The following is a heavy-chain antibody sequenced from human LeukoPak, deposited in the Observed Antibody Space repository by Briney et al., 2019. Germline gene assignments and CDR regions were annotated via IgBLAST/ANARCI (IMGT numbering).Heavy chain of an antibody. CDR1: GFTFRSYA. D-gene: IGHD6-13*01. V-gene: IGHV3-23*01. CDR3: AKIIIGAGTDY. J-gene: IGHJ4*02. Sequence: GGSLRLSCAASGFTFRSYAMSWVRQAPGKGLEWVSAIGGSGASTYYADSVKGRFTISRDNSKNTLYLQMNSLRATDTAVYYCAKIIIGAGTDYWGQGTLVTVSS. CDR2: IGGSGAST.